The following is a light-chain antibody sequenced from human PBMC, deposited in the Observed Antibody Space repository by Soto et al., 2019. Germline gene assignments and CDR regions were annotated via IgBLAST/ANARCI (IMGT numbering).Light chain of an antibody. CDR1: QSVSSNY. CDR3: QQYGNSLLT. CDR2: GAS. J-gene: IGKJ3*01. Sequence: EIVLTQSPGTLSLSPGERATLSCRASQSVSSNYLAWYQQKPGQSPRLLIYGASSRATGIPDRFSGSGSGTDFTLTISRLEPEDFAVYYCQQYGNSLLTFGPGTKVDI. V-gene: IGKV3-20*01.